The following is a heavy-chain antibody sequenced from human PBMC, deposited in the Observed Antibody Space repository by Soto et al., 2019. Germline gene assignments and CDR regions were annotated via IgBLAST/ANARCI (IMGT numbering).Heavy chain of an antibody. CDR2: IKQDGGER. V-gene: IGHV3-7*01. Sequence: EVQLVESGGGLVQPGGSLRLSCAASGFTFSSYWMSWVRQAPGKGLEWVANIKQDGGERYYVDSVKGRFTISRDNAKNSLYLQMNRLRAEDTAVYYCARDGLLWFGESESDYWGQGTLVTVSS. J-gene: IGHJ4*02. CDR1: GFTFSSYW. D-gene: IGHD3-10*01. CDR3: ARDGLLWFGESESDY.